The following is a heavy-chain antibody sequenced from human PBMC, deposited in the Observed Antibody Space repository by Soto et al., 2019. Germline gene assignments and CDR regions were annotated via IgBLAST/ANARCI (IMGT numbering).Heavy chain of an antibody. CDR3: ASYYCTNGVCYVPPDY. CDR2: ISYDGSNK. D-gene: IGHD2-8*01. CDR1: GFTFSNYA. J-gene: IGHJ4*02. V-gene: IGHV3-30-3*01. Sequence: QVQLVESGGGVVQPGRSLRLSCAASGFTFSNYAMHWVRQAPGKGLEWVAVISYDGSNKYYADSVKGRFTISRDNSKNTLYLQMNSLRAEDTAVYYCASYYCTNGVCYVPPDYWGQGTLVTVSS.